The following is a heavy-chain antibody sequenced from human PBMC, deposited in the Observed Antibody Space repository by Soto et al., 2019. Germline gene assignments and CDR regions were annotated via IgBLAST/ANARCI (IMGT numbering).Heavy chain of an antibody. D-gene: IGHD3-3*01. CDR1: GFTFAAFA. Sequence: EVQLVESGGGLVQPGRSLRLSCAVSGFTFAAFAMHWDRQAPGQGLEWVSGISWNGGDIGYADSVKGRFTISRDKAKNSLYLQLNRVRPEDTSLYYCARDADLGRYDFRPKYGLDVCGQGTTVTVSS. CDR2: ISWNGGDI. J-gene: IGHJ6*02. CDR3: ARDADLGRYDFRPKYGLDV. V-gene: IGHV3-9*01.